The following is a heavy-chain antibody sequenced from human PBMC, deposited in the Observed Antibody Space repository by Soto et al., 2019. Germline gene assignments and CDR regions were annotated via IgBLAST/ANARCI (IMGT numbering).Heavy chain of an antibody. V-gene: IGHV1-18*01. CDR3: ARTFYGSGSYYRSHDAFDI. J-gene: IGHJ3*02. Sequence: GASVKVSCKASGYTFTSYGISWVRQAPGQGLEWMGWISAYNGNTNYAQKLQGRVTMTTDTSTSTAYMELRSLRSDDTAVYYCARTFYGSGSYYRSHDAFDIWGQGTMVTVSS. D-gene: IGHD3-10*01. CDR2: ISAYNGNT. CDR1: GYTFTSYG.